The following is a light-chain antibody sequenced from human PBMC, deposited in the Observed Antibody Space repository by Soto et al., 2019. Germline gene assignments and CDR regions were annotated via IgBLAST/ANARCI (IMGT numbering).Light chain of an antibody. J-gene: IGKJ1*01. V-gene: IGKV3-15*01. CDR3: QQYSNWPSWT. CDR1: QSVSSF. CDR2: GAS. Sequence: EKVMTQSPDTLSMSPGERATLSCRASQSVSSFLAWYLQKPDQAPRLLIYGASTRVTGIPARFSGRWSGTEFTLTISSLQSEDFAVYYCQQYSNWPSWTFGQGTKVDIK.